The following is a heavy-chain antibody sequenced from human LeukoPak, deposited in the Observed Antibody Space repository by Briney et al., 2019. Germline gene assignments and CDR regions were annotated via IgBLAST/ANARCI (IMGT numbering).Heavy chain of an antibody. Sequence: ASVKVSCKASGYTFTGYYMHWVRQAPGQGLELMGCINPNSGGTNYAQKFQGRVTMTRDTSISTAYMELSRLRSDDTAVYYCARDGDCSGGSCYSEGVGDYWGQGTLVTVSS. V-gene: IGHV1-2*02. J-gene: IGHJ4*02. D-gene: IGHD2-15*01. CDR3: ARDGDCSGGSCYSEGVGDY. CDR1: GYTFTGYY. CDR2: INPNSGGT.